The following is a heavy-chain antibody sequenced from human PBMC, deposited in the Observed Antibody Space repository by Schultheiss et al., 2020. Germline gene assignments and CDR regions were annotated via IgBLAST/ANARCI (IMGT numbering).Heavy chain of an antibody. D-gene: IGHD4-17*01. CDR1: GFMFDDND. J-gene: IGHJ5*02. CDR3: ARDLLATVTTFANWFDP. Sequence: GGSLRLSCAASGFMFDDNDMSGVRQAPGKGLVWVSGINWNGDRTGYADSVKGRFTISRDNAKNSLYLQMNSLRAEDTALYYCARDLLATVTTFANWFDPWGQGTLVTVYS. V-gene: IGHV3-20*04. CDR2: INWNGDRT.